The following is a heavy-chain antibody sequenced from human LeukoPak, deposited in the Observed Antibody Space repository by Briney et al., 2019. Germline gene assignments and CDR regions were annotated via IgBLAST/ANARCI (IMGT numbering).Heavy chain of an antibody. V-gene: IGHV3-11*01. CDR3: ARDLDCSSTSCYYYFDY. D-gene: IGHD2-2*01. CDR1: GFTFSDYY. CDR2: ISSSGSTI. J-gene: IGHJ4*02. Sequence: GGSLRLSCAASGFTFSDYYMSWIRQAPGKGLEWASYISSSGSTIYYADSVKGRFTISRDNAKNSLYPQMNSLRAEDTAVYYCARDLDCSSTSCYYYFDYWGQGTLVTVSS.